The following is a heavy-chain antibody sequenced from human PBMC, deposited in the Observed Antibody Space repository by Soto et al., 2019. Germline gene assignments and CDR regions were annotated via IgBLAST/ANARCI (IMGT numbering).Heavy chain of an antibody. Sequence: GGSLRLSCVASGFSFDDYGMSWVRQAPGKGLEWVSGINRNGGSTGYPDSVRGRFTISRDNAKNSLYLQMNSLRAEDTALYYCARAFYGGYFYNGMDVWGQGTTVTVSS. CDR3: ARAFYGGYFYNGMDV. D-gene: IGHD3-22*01. CDR1: GFSFDDYG. V-gene: IGHV3-20*04. CDR2: INRNGGST. J-gene: IGHJ6*02.